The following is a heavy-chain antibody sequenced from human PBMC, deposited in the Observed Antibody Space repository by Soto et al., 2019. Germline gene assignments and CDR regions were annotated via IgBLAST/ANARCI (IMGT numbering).Heavy chain of an antibody. CDR2: IKQDGSEK. CDR1: GFTFSSYW. D-gene: IGHD2-21*01. J-gene: IGHJ4*02. CDR3: ARDHFRGDSEYYFDY. Sequence: GGSLRLSCAASGFTFSSYWMSWVRQAPGKGLEWVANIKQDGSEKYYVDSVKGRSTISRDNAKNSLYLQMNSLRAEDTAVYYCARDHFRGDSEYYFDYWGQGTMVTVSS. V-gene: IGHV3-7*05.